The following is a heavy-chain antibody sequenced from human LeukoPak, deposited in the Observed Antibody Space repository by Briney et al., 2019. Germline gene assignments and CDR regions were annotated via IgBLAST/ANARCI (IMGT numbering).Heavy chain of an antibody. Sequence: SETLSLTCTVSGASVSGDYWSWIRQPPGKGLEWIGYIYVSGNSNYNPSLKSRVSISLDTSKNQVSLTLTSVTAADTAVYYCARHPFSSPFDHWGQGTLVAVSS. J-gene: IGHJ4*02. CDR3: ARHPFSSPFDH. V-gene: IGHV4-59*08. CDR2: IYVSGNS. CDR1: GASVSGDY.